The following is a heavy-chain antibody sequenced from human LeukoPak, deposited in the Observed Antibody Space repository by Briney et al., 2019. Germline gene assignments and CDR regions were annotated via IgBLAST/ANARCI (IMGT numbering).Heavy chain of an antibody. Sequence: SETLSLTCTVSGGSISSYYWSWIRQPPGKGLGWIGYIYYSGSTNYNPSLKSRVTKSVDTSKNQFSLKLSSVTAADTAVYYCAGSSGSYVAVAYWGQGTLVTVSS. V-gene: IGHV4-59*01. D-gene: IGHD1-26*01. CDR3: AGSSGSYVAVAY. CDR1: GGSISSYY. CDR2: IYYSGST. J-gene: IGHJ4*02.